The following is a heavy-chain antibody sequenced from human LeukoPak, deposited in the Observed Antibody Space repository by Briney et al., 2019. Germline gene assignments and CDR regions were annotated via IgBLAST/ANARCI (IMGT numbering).Heavy chain of an antibody. CDR1: GFTFSSYA. CDR3: AKDGFGLWFGDVTDV. J-gene: IGHJ6*04. CDR2: ISGSGGST. D-gene: IGHD3-10*01. Sequence: GGSLRLSCAASGFTFSSYAMSWVRQAPGKGLEWVSAISGSGGSTYYADSVKGRFTISRDNSKNTLYLQMNSLRAEDTAVYYCAKDGFGLWFGDVTDVWGKGTTVTVSS. V-gene: IGHV3-23*01.